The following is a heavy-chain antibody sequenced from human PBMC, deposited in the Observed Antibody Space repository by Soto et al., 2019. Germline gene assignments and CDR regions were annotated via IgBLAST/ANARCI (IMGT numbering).Heavy chain of an antibody. Sequence: GGSLRLSCAASGFTFSSYAMSWVRQAPGKGLEWVSAISGSGGSTYYADSVKGRFTISRDNSKNTLYLQMNSLRAEDTAVYYCAKDRQVLEWLFPHADDYWGQGTLVTVSS. CDR2: ISGSGGST. CDR3: AKDRQVLEWLFPHADDY. CDR1: GFTFSSYA. J-gene: IGHJ4*02. D-gene: IGHD3-3*01. V-gene: IGHV3-23*01.